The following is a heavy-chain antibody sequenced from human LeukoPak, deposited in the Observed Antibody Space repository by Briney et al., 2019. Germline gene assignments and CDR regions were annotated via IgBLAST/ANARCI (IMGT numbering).Heavy chain of an antibody. Sequence: PGGSLRLSCAASGFTFSSYAMSWVRQAPGKGLEWVSAISGSGGSTYYADSVKGRLTISRDNSKNTLYLQMNSLRAEDTAVYYCAKRVMHYYDSSGYPGVYFDYWGQGTLVTVSS. CDR1: GFTFSSYA. J-gene: IGHJ4*02. D-gene: IGHD3-22*01. V-gene: IGHV3-23*01. CDR2: ISGSGGST. CDR3: AKRVMHYYDSSGYPGVYFDY.